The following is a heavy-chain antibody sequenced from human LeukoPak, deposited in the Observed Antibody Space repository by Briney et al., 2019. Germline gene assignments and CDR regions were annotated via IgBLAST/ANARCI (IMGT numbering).Heavy chain of an antibody. CDR3: AELGITMIGGV. D-gene: IGHD3-10*02. J-gene: IGHJ6*04. CDR2: ISYDGSNK. Sequence: GRSLRLSCAASGFTFSSYAMHWVRQAPGKGLEWVAVISYDGSNKYYADSVKGRFTIARDNAKNSLYLQMNSLRAEDTAVYYCAELGITMIGGVWGKGTTVTISS. CDR1: GFTFSSYA. V-gene: IGHV3-30*04.